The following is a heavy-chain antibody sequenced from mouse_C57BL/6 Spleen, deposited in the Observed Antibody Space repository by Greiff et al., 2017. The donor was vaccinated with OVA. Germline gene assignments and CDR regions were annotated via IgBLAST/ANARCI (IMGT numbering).Heavy chain of an antibody. J-gene: IGHJ1*03. CDR2: ISSGGDYI. CDR1: GFTFSSYA. Sequence: EVKLVESGEGLVKPGGSLKLSCAASGFTFSSYAMSWVRQTPEKRLEWVAYISSGGDYIYYADTVKGRFTISRDNARNTLYLQMSSLKSEDTAMYYCTRDLPYYGSSYRYFDVWGTGTTVTVSS. D-gene: IGHD1-1*01. CDR3: TRDLPYYGSSYRYFDV. V-gene: IGHV5-9-1*02.